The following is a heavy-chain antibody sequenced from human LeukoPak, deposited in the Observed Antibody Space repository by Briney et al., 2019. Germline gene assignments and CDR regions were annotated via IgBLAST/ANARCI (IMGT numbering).Heavy chain of an antibody. D-gene: IGHD4-17*01. CDR2: ISAYNGNT. CDR1: GYTFTSYG. J-gene: IGHJ4*02. V-gene: IGHV1-18*01. CDR3: ATVTTRLYYFDY. Sequence: ASVKVSCKASGYTFTSYGISWVRQAPGQGPEWMGWISAYNGNTNYAQKLQGRVTMTTDTSTSTAYMELRSLRSEDTAVYYCATVTTRLYYFDYWGQGTLVTVSS.